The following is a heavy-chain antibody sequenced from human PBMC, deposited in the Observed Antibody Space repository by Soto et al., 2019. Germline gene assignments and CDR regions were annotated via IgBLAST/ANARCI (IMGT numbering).Heavy chain of an antibody. CDR2: ISGTGGAA. Sequence: GGSLRLSCAASGFTFGHFAMSWVRQAPGKGLEWVAAISGTGGAAYYADSVEGRFTISRDNSRNTLFLQVNSLRVDDTAIYYCAKPEEVVRGFDFWGLGTLVTVSS. CDR3: AKPEEVVRGFDF. J-gene: IGHJ4*02. D-gene: IGHD3-10*01. V-gene: IGHV3-23*01. CDR1: GFTFGHFA.